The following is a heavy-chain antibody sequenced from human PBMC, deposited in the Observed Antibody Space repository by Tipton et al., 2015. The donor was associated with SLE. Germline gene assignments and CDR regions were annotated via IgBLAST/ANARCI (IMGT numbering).Heavy chain of an antibody. J-gene: IGHJ3*02. Sequence: LRLSCTVSGGSISSYYWSWIRQPPGKGLEWIGYIYYTGSTYYNPSLKSRVTISVDTSKNQFSLKLSSVTAADTAVYYCARDGGFMITFGGPDAFDIWGQGTMVTISS. V-gene: IGHV4-59*12. CDR1: GGSISSYY. CDR3: ARDGGFMITFGGPDAFDI. CDR2: IYYTGST. D-gene: IGHD3-16*01.